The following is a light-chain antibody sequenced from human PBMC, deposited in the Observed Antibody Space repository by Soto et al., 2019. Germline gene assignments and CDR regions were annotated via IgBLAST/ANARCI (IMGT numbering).Light chain of an antibody. CDR3: SSFTTDSTYV. V-gene: IGLV2-14*01. J-gene: IGLJ1*01. Sequence: QSVLTQPASVSGSPGQSITISCTRTSSDVGANIFVSWYQQHPGKVPKLMIYTVSSRPSGVSQRFSGSKSGNTASLTISGLQAEDEADYYCSSFTTDSTYVFGTGTKV. CDR2: TVS. CDR1: SSDVGANIF.